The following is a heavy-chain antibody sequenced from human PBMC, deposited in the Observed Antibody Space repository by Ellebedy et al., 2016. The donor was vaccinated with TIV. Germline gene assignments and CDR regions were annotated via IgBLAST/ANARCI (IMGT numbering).Heavy chain of an antibody. J-gene: IGHJ5*02. CDR1: GASISNTNW. Sequence: SETLSLTCAVSGASISNTNWWSWVRQPPGKGLEWIGEIFHSGSTTYNPSLKSRLTISIDKSKNQFSLRLSSVTAADTAVYYCARWFGELLYVRWFDPWGQGTLVTVSS. CDR3: ARWFGELLYVRWFDP. V-gene: IGHV4-4*02. CDR2: IFHSGST. D-gene: IGHD3-10*01.